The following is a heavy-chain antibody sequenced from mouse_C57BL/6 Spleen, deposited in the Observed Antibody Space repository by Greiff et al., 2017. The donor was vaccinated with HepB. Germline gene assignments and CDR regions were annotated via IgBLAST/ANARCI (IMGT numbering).Heavy chain of an antibody. D-gene: IGHD2-1*01. V-gene: IGHV10-1*01. CDR2: IRSKSNNYAT. CDR1: GFSFNTYA. CDR3: VRQGDGNYGPSFAY. J-gene: IGHJ3*01. Sequence: EVHLVESGGGLVQPKGSLKLSCAASGFSFNTYAMNWVRQAPGNGLEWVARIRSKSNNYATYYADSVKDRFTISRDDSESMLYLQMNNLKTEDTAMYYCVRQGDGNYGPSFAYWGQGTLVTVSA.